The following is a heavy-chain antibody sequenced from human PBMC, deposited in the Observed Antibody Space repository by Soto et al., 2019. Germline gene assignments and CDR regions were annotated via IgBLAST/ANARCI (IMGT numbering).Heavy chain of an antibody. V-gene: IGHV3-48*03. CDR3: ARDHKGGYYYYGMDV. J-gene: IGHJ6*02. CDR1: GFTFSSYE. Sequence: GGSLRLSCAASGFTFSSYEMNWVRQAPGKGLEWVSYISSSGSTIYYADSVKGRFTISRDNAKNSLYLQMNSLRAEDTAVYYCARDHKGGYYYYGMDVWGQGTTVTVS. CDR2: ISSSGSTI.